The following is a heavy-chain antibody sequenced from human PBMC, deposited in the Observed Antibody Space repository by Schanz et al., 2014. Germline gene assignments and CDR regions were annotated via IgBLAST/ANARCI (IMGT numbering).Heavy chain of an antibody. V-gene: IGHV1-18*04. CDR2: ISTYNGHT. CDR1: GYIFTSYS. J-gene: IGHJ4*02. Sequence: QVHLVQSGAEVKKPGASVKVSCKASGYIFTSYSMHWVRQAPGQGLEWMGWISTYNGHTRYGQKFQDRLSLTTDTDTATAHVELRSLRTDDTAVYYCARAPTRMNMFRGVTYFFDYWGQGTLVTVSS. CDR3: ARAPTRMNMFRGVTYFFDY. D-gene: IGHD3-10*01.